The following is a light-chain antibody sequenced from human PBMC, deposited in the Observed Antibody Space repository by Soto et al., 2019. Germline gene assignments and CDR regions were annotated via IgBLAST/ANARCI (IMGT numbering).Light chain of an antibody. CDR1: QSISTW. CDR3: QQSYNTPRT. CDR2: TAS. Sequence: IQVTLSASTLSAYVGDRVTLTCRASQSISTWLAWYQQKPGKAPKLLIHTASGLQSGVPSRFSGSGSGTDFTLTISSLQPEDFVTYYCQQSYNTPRTFGQGTKVDI. J-gene: IGKJ1*01. V-gene: IGKV1-39*01.